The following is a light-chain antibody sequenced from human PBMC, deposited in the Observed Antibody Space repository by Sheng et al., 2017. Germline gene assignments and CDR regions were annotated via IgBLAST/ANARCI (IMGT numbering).Light chain of an antibody. CDR2: DGR. V-gene: IGLV3-21*02. CDR1: NFGSYG. J-gene: IGLJ2*01. Sequence: SALPTQPPSVSVAPGETAHISCGGDNFGSYGVHWYRQRPDQAPVLVVNDGRDRPSGIPDRFSGSKSGNTATLTITRVEGGDEADYFCQVWDSSGRQPVFGGGTKLTVL. CDR3: QVWDSSGRQPV.